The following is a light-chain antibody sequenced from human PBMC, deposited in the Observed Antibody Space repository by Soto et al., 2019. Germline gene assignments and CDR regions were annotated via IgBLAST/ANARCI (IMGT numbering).Light chain of an antibody. CDR3: SSYTSSSTPV. V-gene: IGLV2-14*01. CDR2: EVS. Sequence: QPASVSGSPGQSITISCTGTTSDVGDYNYVSWYQHHPGKAPKLLIYEVSNRSSGVSNRFSGSKSGNTASLTISGLQAEDEADYFCSSYTSSSTPVFGGGTQLTVL. J-gene: IGLJ2*01. CDR1: TSDVGDYNY.